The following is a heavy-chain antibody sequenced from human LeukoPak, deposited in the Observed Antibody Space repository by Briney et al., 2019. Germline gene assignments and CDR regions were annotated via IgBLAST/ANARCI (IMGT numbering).Heavy chain of an antibody. CDR3: ARANLEEGYSGYVPY. J-gene: IGHJ4*02. CDR1: GGSFSGYY. Sequence: SETLSLTCAVYGGSFSGYYWSWIRQPPGKGLEWIGEMNHSGSTSYNPSLKSRVTISVDTSKNQFSLKLSSVTAADTAVYYCARANLEEGYSGYVPYWGQGTLVTVSS. CDR2: MNHSGST. D-gene: IGHD5-12*01. V-gene: IGHV4-34*01.